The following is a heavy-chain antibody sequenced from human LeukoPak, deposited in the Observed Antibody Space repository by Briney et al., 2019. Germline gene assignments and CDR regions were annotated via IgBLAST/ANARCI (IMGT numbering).Heavy chain of an antibody. Sequence: PGGSLRLSCAASGFTFSSYWMSWVRQAPGKGLEWVANIKQDGSEKYYVDSVKGRFTISRDNAKNSLYLQMNSLRAEDTAVYYCAREMVRGVYYYYYGMDVWGQGTTVTVSS. V-gene: IGHV3-7*01. D-gene: IGHD3-10*01. J-gene: IGHJ6*02. CDR2: IKQDGSEK. CDR3: AREMVRGVYYYYYGMDV. CDR1: GFTFSSYW.